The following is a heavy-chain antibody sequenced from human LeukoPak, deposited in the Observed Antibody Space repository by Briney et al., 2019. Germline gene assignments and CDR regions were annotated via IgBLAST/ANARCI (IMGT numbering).Heavy chain of an antibody. D-gene: IGHD1-26*01. Sequence: SETLSLTCAVYGGSISSSNWWSWVRQPPGKGLGWIGYIYYRGSTDYNPSLKSRVTISIDTSKNQFSLKLSSVTAADTAVYYCTRVGATSRPAFDIWGQGTMVTVSS. CDR3: TRVGATSRPAFDI. CDR2: IYYRGST. CDR1: GGSISSSNW. J-gene: IGHJ3*02. V-gene: IGHV4-4*02.